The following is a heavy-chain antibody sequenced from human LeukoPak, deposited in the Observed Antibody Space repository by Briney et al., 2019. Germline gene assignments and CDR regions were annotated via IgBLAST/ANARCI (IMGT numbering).Heavy chain of an antibody. D-gene: IGHD6-19*01. CDR3: ARLDSSGWYPPHYYGMDV. V-gene: IGHV5-51*01. CDR1: GYSFTSYW. Sequence: GESLKISCKGSGYSFTSYWIGWVRQMPGKGLEWMGIIYPGDSDTRYSPSFQGQVTISADKSISTAYLQWSSLKASDTAMYYCARLDSSGWYPPHYYGMDVWGQGTTVTVSS. CDR2: IYPGDSDT. J-gene: IGHJ6*02.